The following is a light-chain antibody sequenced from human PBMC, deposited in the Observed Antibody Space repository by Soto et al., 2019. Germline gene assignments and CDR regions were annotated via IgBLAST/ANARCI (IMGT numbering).Light chain of an antibody. Sequence: EIVLTQSPGTLSLSPGETATLSCRASQTSGNIFLLCYQQKPRQAPRLLIYVASSRATGIPDRFSGSGSGTDFTLTINRLETEDFAVYYCHQYSSAPYTFGQGTNLEIK. CDR1: QTSGNIF. CDR3: HQYSSAPYT. V-gene: IGKV3-20*01. J-gene: IGKJ2*01. CDR2: VAS.